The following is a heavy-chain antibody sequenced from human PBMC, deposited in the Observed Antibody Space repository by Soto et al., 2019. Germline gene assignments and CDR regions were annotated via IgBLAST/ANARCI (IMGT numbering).Heavy chain of an antibody. J-gene: IGHJ6*03. CDR2: ISAYNGNT. CDR3: ARDHTRSDCSGGSCYYYYYMDV. V-gene: IGHV1-18*01. CDR1: GYTFTSYG. D-gene: IGHD2-15*01. Sequence: ALVRVSCKASGYTFTSYGISWVRQAPGQGLEWMGWISAYNGNTNYAQKLQGRVTMTTDTSTSTAYMELRSLRSDDTAVYYCARDHTRSDCSGGSCYYYYYMDVWGKGTTVTVSS.